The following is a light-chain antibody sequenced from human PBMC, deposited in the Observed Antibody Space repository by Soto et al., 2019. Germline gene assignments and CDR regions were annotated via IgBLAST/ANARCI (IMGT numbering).Light chain of an antibody. Sequence: QSALTQPRSVSGSPGQSVTISCTGTSSDVGGYNYVSWYQQHPGKAPKVMIYDVSKRPSGVPDRFSGSKSGNTASLTISGLHAEDEADYYCCSYAGSYTPWVFGGGTKLTVL. J-gene: IGLJ3*02. CDR1: SSDVGGYNY. CDR2: DVS. V-gene: IGLV2-11*01. CDR3: CSYAGSYTPWV.